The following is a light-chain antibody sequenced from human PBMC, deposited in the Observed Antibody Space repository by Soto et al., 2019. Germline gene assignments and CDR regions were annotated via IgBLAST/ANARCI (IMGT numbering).Light chain of an antibody. J-gene: IGLJ2*01. CDR1: SSNIGAGYD. CDR2: GNS. Sequence: QLVLTQPPSVSGAPGQRVTISCTGSSSNIGAGYDVHWYQQLPGTAPKLLIYGNSNRPSGVPDRFSGSKSGTSASLAITGLQAEDEADYYCQSYEISLSVVFGGGTKVTVL. CDR3: QSYEISLSVV. V-gene: IGLV1-40*01.